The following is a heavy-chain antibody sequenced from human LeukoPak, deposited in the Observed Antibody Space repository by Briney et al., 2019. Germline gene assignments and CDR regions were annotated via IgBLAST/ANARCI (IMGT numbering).Heavy chain of an antibody. CDR3: AREDYGDYGQDNA. D-gene: IGHD4-17*01. V-gene: IGHV3-21*01. J-gene: IGHJ4*02. CDR1: GFTFSSYS. CDR2: ISSSSSYI. Sequence: PGGSLRLSCAASGFTFSSYSMNWVRQAPGKGLEWVSSISSSSSYIYYADSVKGRFTISRDNAKNSLYLQMNSLRAEDTAVYYCAREDYGDYGQDNAWGQGTLVTVSS.